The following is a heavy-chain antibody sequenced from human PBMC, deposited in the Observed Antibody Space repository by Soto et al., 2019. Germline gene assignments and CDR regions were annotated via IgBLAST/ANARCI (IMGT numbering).Heavy chain of an antibody. J-gene: IGHJ4*02. Sequence: QVQLVQSGAEVKKPGSSVKVSCKASAGTSSKYTFSWVRQAPGQGLEWMGRIIPILGIANYAQKFQGRLTITADKSMRTAYRELSSLTSEDTAVYYCARSPYYFDSSGYSGGDYWGQGTLVTVSS. CDR1: AGTSSKYT. D-gene: IGHD3-22*01. CDR3: ARSPYYFDSSGYSGGDY. CDR2: IIPILGIA. V-gene: IGHV1-69*02.